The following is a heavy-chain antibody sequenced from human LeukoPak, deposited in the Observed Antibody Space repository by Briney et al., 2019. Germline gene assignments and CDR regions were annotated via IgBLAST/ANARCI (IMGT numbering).Heavy chain of an antibody. J-gene: IGHJ4*02. CDR3: ARRGTMVRGVKLDY. V-gene: IGHV4-34*01. Sequence: SQTLSLTCAVYGGSFSGYYWSWIRQPPGKGLEWIGEINHSGSTNYNPSLKSRVTISVDTSKNQFSLKLSSVTAADTAVYYCARRGTMVRGVKLDYWGQGTLVTVSS. CDR2: INHSGST. CDR1: GGSFSGYY. D-gene: IGHD3-10*01.